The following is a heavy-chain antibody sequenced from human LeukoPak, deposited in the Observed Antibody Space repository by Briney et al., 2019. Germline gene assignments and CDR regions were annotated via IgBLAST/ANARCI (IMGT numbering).Heavy chain of an antibody. V-gene: IGHV4-4*07. D-gene: IGHD3-10*01. CDR2: TYTSGST. Sequence: SETLSLTCSVSGNSIRSYYWSWIRQPAGKGQEWIGRTYTSGSTNYNPSLKTRVTMSVDTSKNQFSLKLSSVTAADTAVYYCARGIRETYYYGSGSYYNGERFDPWGQGTLVTVSS. CDR1: GNSIRSYY. J-gene: IGHJ5*02. CDR3: ARGIRETYYYGSGSYYNGERFDP.